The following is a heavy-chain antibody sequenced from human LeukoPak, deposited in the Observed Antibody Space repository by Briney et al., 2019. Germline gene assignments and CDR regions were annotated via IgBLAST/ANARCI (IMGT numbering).Heavy chain of an antibody. CDR3: AKADGIAALAYYYYYMDV. D-gene: IGHD6-6*01. V-gene: IGHV3-30*18. Sequence: GGSLRLSCAASGFTFSSYGMHWVRQAPGKGLEWVAVISYDGSNKYYADSVKGRFTISRDNSKNTLYLQMNSLRAEDTAVYYCAKADGIAALAYYYYYMDVWGKGTTVTVSS. J-gene: IGHJ6*03. CDR1: GFTFSSYG. CDR2: ISYDGSNK.